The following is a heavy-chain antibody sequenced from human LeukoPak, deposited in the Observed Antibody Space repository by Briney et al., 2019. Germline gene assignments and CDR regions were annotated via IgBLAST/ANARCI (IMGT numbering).Heavy chain of an antibody. J-gene: IGHJ6*03. CDR1: GYSISSAYS. V-gene: IGHV4-38-2*02. CDR2: ISHSGST. Sequence: TASETLSLTCGVSGYSISSAYSWGWLRQPPGKGLEWIGSISHSGSTYYNPSLKSRVSMSVDTSKNQFSLRLTSLTAADTAVYYCAKEVRPTLDYYYYYMDVWGKGTTVTVSS. D-gene: IGHD3-10*01. CDR3: AKEVRPTLDYYYYYMDV.